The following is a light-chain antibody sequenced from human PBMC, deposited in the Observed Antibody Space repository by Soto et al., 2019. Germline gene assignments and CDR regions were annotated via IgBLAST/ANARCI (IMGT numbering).Light chain of an antibody. CDR3: QQSYSTTWT. CDR1: QNIDNH. CDR2: AAS. V-gene: IGKV1-39*01. J-gene: IGKJ1*01. Sequence: DIQMTQSPSSLSASVGDRVTITCRASQNIDNHLNWYQHKPGRGPKLLMDAASRMQSGVPSRFSGSETGTEFTLIINSLQPEDFATYYCQQSYSTTWTFGQGTRVEVK.